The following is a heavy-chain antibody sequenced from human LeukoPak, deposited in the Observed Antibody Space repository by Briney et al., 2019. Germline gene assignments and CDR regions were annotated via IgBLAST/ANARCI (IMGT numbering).Heavy chain of an antibody. CDR2: IYYSGST. CDR1: GGSISSHY. CDR3: ARAGLSVVVPAAMGGLDV. D-gene: IGHD2-2*01. Sequence: SETLSLTCSVSGGSISSHYWSWIRQPPGKGLEWIGYIYYSGSTNYNPSLKSRVTISVDTSKNQFSLKLSSVTAADTAVYYCARAGLSVVVPAAMGGLDVWGKGTTVTVSS. J-gene: IGHJ6*04. V-gene: IGHV4-59*11.